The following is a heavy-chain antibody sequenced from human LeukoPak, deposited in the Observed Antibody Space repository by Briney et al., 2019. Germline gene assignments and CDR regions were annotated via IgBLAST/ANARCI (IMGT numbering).Heavy chain of an antibody. Sequence: GESLRLSCAASGFTFSSYSMNWVRQAPGKGLEWVWSISYSSSNKYYASPVNGRFTISSNNANNSPYLQMYTLRAEDTAVYYCANRVVGATSYYYNMVVLGKETTVTVSS. CDR3: ANRVVGATSYYYNMVV. CDR2: ISYSSSNK. V-gene: IGHV3-21*01. CDR1: GFTFSSYS. D-gene: IGHD1-26*01. J-gene: IGHJ6*03.